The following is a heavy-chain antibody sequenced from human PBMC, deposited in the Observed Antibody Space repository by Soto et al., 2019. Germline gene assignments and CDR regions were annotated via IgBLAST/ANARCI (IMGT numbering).Heavy chain of an antibody. J-gene: IGHJ4*02. CDR1: GFTFTTYS. Sequence: EVQLVESGGGLVKPGGSLRLSCEASGFTFTTYSLNWVRQVPGKGLEWVSSISSSSTYIYYSDSVRGSFTISRDNAKNSLSLQMNSLRAEDTAVYYCARDPGSRGNYYFDFWGQGTLVTVSS. V-gene: IGHV3-21*01. CDR3: ARDPGSRGNYYFDF. D-gene: IGHD6-13*01. CDR2: ISSSSTYI.